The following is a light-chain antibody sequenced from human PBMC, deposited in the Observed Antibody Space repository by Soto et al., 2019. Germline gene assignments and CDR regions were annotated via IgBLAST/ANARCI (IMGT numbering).Light chain of an antibody. Sequence: QSALTQPASVSGSPGQSITISCTGTSSDVGGYNYVSWYQQHPGKAPKLMIYEVSNRPSGVSHRFSGSKSGNTASLTISGLQAEDEADYYCSSYTSIVTRVFGTGTKLTVL. CDR3: SSYTSIVTRV. V-gene: IGLV2-14*01. CDR2: EVS. J-gene: IGLJ1*01. CDR1: SSDVGGYNY.